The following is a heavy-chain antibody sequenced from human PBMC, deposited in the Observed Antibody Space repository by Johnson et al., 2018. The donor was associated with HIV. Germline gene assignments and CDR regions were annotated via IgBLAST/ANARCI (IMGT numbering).Heavy chain of an antibody. V-gene: IGHV3-20*04. Sequence: VQLLESGGGLVQPGRSLRLSCAASGFTFDDYGMSWVRRAPGKGLEWVSGINWNGGSTGYADSVKGRFNISRDNAKNSLYVQMNSLRAEDTALYYCARITYYYGSGSYSGAFDIWGQGTMVTVSS. CDR1: GFTFDDYG. J-gene: IGHJ3*02. CDR2: INWNGGST. CDR3: ARITYYYGSGSYSGAFDI. D-gene: IGHD3-10*01.